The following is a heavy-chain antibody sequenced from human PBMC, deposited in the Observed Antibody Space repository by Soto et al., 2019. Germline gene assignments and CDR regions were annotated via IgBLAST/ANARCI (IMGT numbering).Heavy chain of an antibody. V-gene: IGHV3-30*18. Sequence: QVQLVESGGGVVQPGRSLRLSCAASGLIFSSSDMHWVRQAPGKGLEWVAVISYDGSKKYYAESVKGRFTISRDNSNNTLYLQMNSLRVEDTAVYYCAKGGLRSVSEDYWGQGTLVTVSS. CDR3: AKGGLRSVSEDY. D-gene: IGHD4-17*01. CDR2: ISYDGSKK. J-gene: IGHJ4*02. CDR1: GLIFSSSD.